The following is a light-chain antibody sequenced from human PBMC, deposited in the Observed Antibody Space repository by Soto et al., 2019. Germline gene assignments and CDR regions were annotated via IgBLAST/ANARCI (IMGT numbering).Light chain of an antibody. J-gene: IGKJ4*01. CDR1: QNIDTY. CDR2: DTS. CDR3: QHRDNWPLT. V-gene: IGKV3-11*01. Sequence: EIVLTQSPATLALSPGQRATLSCRASQNIDTYLAWYQQMPGQAPRLLIYDTSNRATGIPARFSGSGSGTGFTLTISSLEPEDFAVYYCQHRDNWPLTFGGGTKLEI.